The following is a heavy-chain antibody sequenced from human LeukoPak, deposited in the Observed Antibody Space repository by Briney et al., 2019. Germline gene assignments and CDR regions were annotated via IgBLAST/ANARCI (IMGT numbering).Heavy chain of an antibody. J-gene: IGHJ3*02. CDR3: AKDHGYSYGLGAGGAFDI. Sequence: GGSLRLSCAASGFTFSSYWMHWVRQAPGKGLVWVSRINSDGSSTNYADFVKGRFTISRDNAKNSLYLQMNSLRAEDTALYYCAKDHGYSYGLGAGGAFDIWGQGTMVTVSS. V-gene: IGHV3-74*01. D-gene: IGHD5-18*01. CDR2: INSDGSST. CDR1: GFTFSSYW.